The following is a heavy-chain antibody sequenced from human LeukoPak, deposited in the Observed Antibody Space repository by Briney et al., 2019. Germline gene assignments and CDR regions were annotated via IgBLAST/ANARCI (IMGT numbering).Heavy chain of an antibody. CDR3: ARQQLGLGELPLLDP. V-gene: IGHV4-39*01. CDR2: IYYSGST. Sequence: PSETLSLTCTVSGGSISSSSYYWGWIRQPPGKGLEWIGSIYYSGSTYYNPSLKSRVTISVDTSKNQFSLKLSSVTAADTAVYYCARQQLGLGELPLLDPWGQGTLVTVSS. CDR1: GGSISSSSYY. J-gene: IGHJ5*02. D-gene: IGHD3-16*02.